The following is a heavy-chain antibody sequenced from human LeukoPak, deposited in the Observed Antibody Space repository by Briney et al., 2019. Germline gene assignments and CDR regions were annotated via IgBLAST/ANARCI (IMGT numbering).Heavy chain of an antibody. CDR1: GGSISSSPYY. V-gene: IGHV4-39*01. J-gene: IGHJ4*02. D-gene: IGHD6-13*01. CDR3: ARSGVAAAGLDY. CDR2: IYYSGST. Sequence: MASETLSLTCTVSGGSISSSPYYWGWIRQPPGKGLEWIGSIYYSGSTYYNPSLKSRVTISVDTSKNQFSLKLSSVTAADTAVYYCARSGVAAAGLDYWGQGTLVTVSS.